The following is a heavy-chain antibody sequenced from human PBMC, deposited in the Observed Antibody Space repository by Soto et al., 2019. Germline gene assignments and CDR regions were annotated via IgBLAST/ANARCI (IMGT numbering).Heavy chain of an antibody. CDR1: GYSFTSYW. D-gene: IGHD3-9*01. V-gene: IGHV5-51*01. CDR3: ARHTPYYDILTGYWSGFGTYYYRMDV. J-gene: IGHJ6*02. Sequence: GESLKLSCKGSGYSFTSYWIGWVRQMPGKGLEWMGIIYPCDSDTRYSPSFQGQVTISSDKSISTAYLQWSSLKASDTAMYYCARHTPYYDILTGYWSGFGTYYYRMDVWGQGTTVTVSS. CDR2: IYPCDSDT.